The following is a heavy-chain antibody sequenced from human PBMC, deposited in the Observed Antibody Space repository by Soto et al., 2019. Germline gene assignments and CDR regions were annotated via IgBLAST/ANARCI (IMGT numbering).Heavy chain of an antibody. J-gene: IGHJ4*02. Sequence: VSVKVSCKTSGSTFSSIGIIWVRQAPGQGLEWMGWISPHKGDTYYAQRLQGRLTMTTDTSTSTAYMELRNLRSDDTAVYFCARDLDASGSYYTDYWGQGTLVNVSS. CDR3: ARDLDASGSYYTDY. D-gene: IGHD3-10*01. V-gene: IGHV1-18*01. CDR1: GSTFSSIG. CDR2: ISPHKGDT.